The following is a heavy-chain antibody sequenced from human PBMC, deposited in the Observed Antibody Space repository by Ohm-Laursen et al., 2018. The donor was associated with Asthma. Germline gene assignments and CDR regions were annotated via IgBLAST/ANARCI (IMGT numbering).Heavy chain of an antibody. J-gene: IGHJ4*02. D-gene: IGHD6-19*01. CDR3: ARKFSSGWLFDF. CDR1: GFTVGSDY. V-gene: IGHV3-53*01. CDR2: IYSGGTT. Sequence: SLRLSCAASGFTVGSDYMTWVRQAPGKGLEWVSAIYSGGTTYYADSVRGRFTISRDNSKNTLYLQMNSLRAEDTAVYYRARKFSSGWLFDFWGQGTLVTVS.